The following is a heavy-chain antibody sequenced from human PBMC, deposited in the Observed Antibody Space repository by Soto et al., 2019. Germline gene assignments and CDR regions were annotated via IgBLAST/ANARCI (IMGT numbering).Heavy chain of an antibody. J-gene: IGHJ4*02. CDR2: ISAYNGNT. V-gene: IGHV1-18*01. CDR3: AGDLLRASIAAPTD. D-gene: IGHD6-6*01. Sequence: ASVKVSCKASGYTFTSYGISWVRQAPGQGLEWMGWISAYNGNTNYAQKLQGRVTMTTDTSTSTAYMELRSLRSDDTAVYYCAGDLLRASIAAPTDWGQGTLVTVSS. CDR1: GYTFTSYG.